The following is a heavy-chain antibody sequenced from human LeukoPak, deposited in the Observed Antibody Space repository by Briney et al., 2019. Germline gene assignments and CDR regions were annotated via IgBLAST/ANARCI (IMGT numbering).Heavy chain of an antibody. CDR1: GFTFSSYW. CDR2: INSDGSST. J-gene: IGHJ4*02. D-gene: IGHD3-10*01. CDR3: ARPYGSGSSYYFDY. Sequence: GGSLRLSCAASGFTFSSYWMHWVRQAPGKGLVWVSRINSDGSSTSYADSVKGRFTISRDNAKNTLYLQMNSLRAEDTAGYYCARPYGSGSSYYFDYWGQGTLVTVSS. V-gene: IGHV3-74*01.